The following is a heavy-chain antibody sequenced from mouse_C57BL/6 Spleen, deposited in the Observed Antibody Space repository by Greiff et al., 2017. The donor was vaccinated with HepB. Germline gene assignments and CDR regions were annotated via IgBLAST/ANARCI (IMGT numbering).Heavy chain of an antibody. J-gene: IGHJ2*01. CDR2: IYPGSGST. CDR1: GYTFTSYW. V-gene: IGHV1-55*01. Sequence: QVQLQQPGAELVKPGASVKMSCKASGYTFTSYWITWVKQRPGQGLEWIGDIYPGSGSTNYNEKFKSKATLTVDTSSSTAYMQLSSLTSEDSAVYYWARPHYYGSRPPCYFDYWGQGTTLTVSS. D-gene: IGHD1-1*01. CDR3: ARPHYYGSRPPCYFDY.